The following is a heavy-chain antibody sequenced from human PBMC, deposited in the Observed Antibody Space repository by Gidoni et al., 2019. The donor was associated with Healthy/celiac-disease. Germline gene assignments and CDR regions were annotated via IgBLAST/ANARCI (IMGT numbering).Heavy chain of an antibody. V-gene: IGHV3-43*02. CDR3: AKGYSPILIYSFDY. J-gene: IGHJ4*02. D-gene: IGHD1-26*01. CDR2: IMVDGGST. CDR1: GCNLDDYA. Sequence: EVQLVESGGGVVQPGGSLSLSGAASGCNLDDYAMHWVRQAPGKCLEWVSLIMVDGGSTYYADSVKCRFTISRDNRKHSLYLQMTSLRTEDTALYYCAKGYSPILIYSFDYWGQGTLVTVSS.